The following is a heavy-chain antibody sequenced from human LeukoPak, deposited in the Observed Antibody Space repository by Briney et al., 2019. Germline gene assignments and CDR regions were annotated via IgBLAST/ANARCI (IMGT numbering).Heavy chain of an antibody. V-gene: IGHV1-24*01. Sequence: ASVKVSSKVSGYTLTELSMHWVRQAPGKGLVWMGGFDPEDGETIYAQKFQGRVTMTEDTSTDTAYMELSSLRSEDTAVYYCATAPNYYDSSGYYDYWGQGTLVTVSS. J-gene: IGHJ4*02. CDR3: ATAPNYYDSSGYYDY. D-gene: IGHD3-22*01. CDR1: GYTLTELS. CDR2: FDPEDGET.